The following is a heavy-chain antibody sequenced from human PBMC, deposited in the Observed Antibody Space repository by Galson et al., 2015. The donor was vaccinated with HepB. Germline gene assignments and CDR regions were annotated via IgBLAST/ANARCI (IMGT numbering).Heavy chain of an antibody. CDR3: ARGELVDTARVHNPDRYYYYYGMDV. J-gene: IGHJ6*02. CDR2: IIPIFGIA. Sequence: SCKASGGTFSSYAISWVRQAPGQGLEWMGGIIPIFGIANYAQKFQGRVTITADESTSTAYMELSSLRSEDTAVYYCARGELVDTARVHNPDRYYYYYGMDVWGQGTTVTVSS. CDR1: GGTFSSYA. V-gene: IGHV1-69*01. D-gene: IGHD5-18*01.